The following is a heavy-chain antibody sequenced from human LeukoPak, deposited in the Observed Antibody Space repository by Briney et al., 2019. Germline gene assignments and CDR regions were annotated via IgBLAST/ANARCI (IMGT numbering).Heavy chain of an antibody. J-gene: IGHJ4*02. D-gene: IGHD6-6*01. V-gene: IGHV3-66*02. CDR1: GFTFSSYS. CDR2: IYSGGST. CDR3: ARDSSSSGRFDY. Sequence: GGSLRLSCAASGFTFSSYSMNWVRQAPGKGLEWASVIYSGGSTYYADSVKGRFTISRDNSKNTLYLQMNSLRAEDTAVYYCARDSSSSGRFDYWGQGTLVTVSS.